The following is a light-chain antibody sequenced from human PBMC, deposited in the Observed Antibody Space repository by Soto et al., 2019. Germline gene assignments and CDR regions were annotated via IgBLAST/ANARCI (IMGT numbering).Light chain of an antibody. J-gene: IGLJ3*02. CDR2: DES. Sequence: SYELTQPPSVSVAPGQTARSTCGGNNIGSKSVHWYQQKPGQAPVLVVYDESDRPSGIPERFSGSNSGNTATLTLSRVEAGDEADYYCQVWDSSSDGGVFGGGTQLTVL. V-gene: IGLV3-21*02. CDR3: QVWDSSSDGGV. CDR1: NIGSKS.